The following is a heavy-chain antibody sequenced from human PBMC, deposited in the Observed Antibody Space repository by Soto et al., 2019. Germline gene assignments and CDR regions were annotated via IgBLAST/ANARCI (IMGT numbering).Heavy chain of an antibody. CDR3: ARDRGGSYDFSANWFDP. CDR2: TYDIGDT. J-gene: IGHJ5*02. CDR1: GGSINGGGYY. D-gene: IGHD3-3*01. V-gene: IGHV4-31*11. Sequence: QVQLEESGPGLVKPSQTLSLTCAVSGGSINGGGYYWSWIRQHPGKGLEWIGYTYDIGDTYYNPSLKSRASISRDTSKNQFSLKLNSVTAADTAVYYCARDRGGSYDFSANWFDPWGQGTLVIVSS.